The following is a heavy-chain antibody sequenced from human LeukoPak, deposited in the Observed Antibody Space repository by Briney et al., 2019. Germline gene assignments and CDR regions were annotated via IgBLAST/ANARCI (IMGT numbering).Heavy chain of an antibody. Sequence: ETLSLTCTVSGGSISSYYWSWIRQPAGKGLEWIGRIYTSGSTNYNPSLKSRVTMSVDTSKNQFSLKLSSVTAADTAVYYCAFTGYDSSGYYPFDYWGQGTLVTVSS. CDR2: IYTSGST. CDR3: AFTGYDSSGYYPFDY. CDR1: GGSISSYY. J-gene: IGHJ4*02. D-gene: IGHD3-22*01. V-gene: IGHV4-4*07.